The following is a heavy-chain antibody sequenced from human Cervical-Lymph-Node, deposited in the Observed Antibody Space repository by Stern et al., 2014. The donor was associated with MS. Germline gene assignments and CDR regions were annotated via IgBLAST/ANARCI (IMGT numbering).Heavy chain of an antibody. D-gene: IGHD2-15*01. CDR2: VSYDGSEK. J-gene: IGHJ4*02. V-gene: IGHV3-30*18. CDR3: AKGWDTVVVIGNLDY. CDR1: GFTFSSYG. Sequence: VQLVESGGGVVQPGRSLRLSCEASGFTFSSYGIHWVRLAPGKGLEWVAGVSYDGSEKYYADSVKGRFTISRDNSKNTVILQMNSLRAEDTAVYYCAKGWDTVVVIGNLDYWGQGTLVTVSS.